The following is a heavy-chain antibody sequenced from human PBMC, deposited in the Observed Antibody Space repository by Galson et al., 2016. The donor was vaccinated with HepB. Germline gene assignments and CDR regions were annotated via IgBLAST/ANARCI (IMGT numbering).Heavy chain of an antibody. J-gene: IGHJ3*02. D-gene: IGHD2-21*02. CDR1: AFNFNDYD. CDR2: ISSDGTHQ. V-gene: IGHV3-30*03. Sequence: SLRLSCAASAFNFNDYDIHWVRQAPGKGLEWVTIISSDGTHQDYVDSVKGRFTNSRDDSTNTVSLQMNSLRLEDTAMYYCATGGPVVTATQVSGGGVTVHNAFDIWGQGTMVTVSS. CDR3: ATGGPVVTATQVSGGGVTVHNAFDI.